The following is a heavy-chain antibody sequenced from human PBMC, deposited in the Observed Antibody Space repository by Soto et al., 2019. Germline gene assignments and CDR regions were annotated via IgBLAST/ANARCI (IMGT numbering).Heavy chain of an antibody. CDR3: ARVRLDYGTKPYFFDN. D-gene: IGHD4-17*01. V-gene: IGHV3-21*01. CDR1: GFSFSSYS. Sequence: GGSLRLSCAASGFSFSSYSMNWLRQARGKGLEWVSSISSKPNRSSYYINYAHSVKGRFTISRDNAKKSVYLQMKTLRVADTGVYYCARVRLDYGTKPYFFDNWGQGT. CDR2: ISSKPNRSSYYI. J-gene: IGHJ4*02.